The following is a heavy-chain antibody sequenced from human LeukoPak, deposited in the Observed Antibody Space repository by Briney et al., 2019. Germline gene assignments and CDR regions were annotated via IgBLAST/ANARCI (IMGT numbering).Heavy chain of an antibody. D-gene: IGHD3-22*01. CDR3: ARDTLYDSNGYPRAPGDAFDI. CDR2: INPSGGST. Sequence: ASVKVSCKASGYTFTSYYMHWVRQAPGQGLEWMGIINPSGGSTSYAQKFQGRVTMTRDTSTSTVYMEPSSLRSEDTAVYYCARDTLYDSNGYPRAPGDAFDIWGQGTMVTVSS. J-gene: IGHJ3*02. V-gene: IGHV1-46*01. CDR1: GYTFTSYY.